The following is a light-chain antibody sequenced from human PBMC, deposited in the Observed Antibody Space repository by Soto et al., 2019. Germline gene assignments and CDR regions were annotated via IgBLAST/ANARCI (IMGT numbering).Light chain of an antibody. CDR2: KAS. Sequence: DITMTQSPSTLSASVGDRVSITCRASKSISSWLAWYQQKPGKAPKLLIYKASSLESGVTSRVSGSGYGTDFTLTISSLPTGDFATYYCHQYSSYPWTVGQGTNVEIK. CDR1: KSISSW. J-gene: IGKJ1*01. CDR3: HQYSSYPWT. V-gene: IGKV1-5*03.